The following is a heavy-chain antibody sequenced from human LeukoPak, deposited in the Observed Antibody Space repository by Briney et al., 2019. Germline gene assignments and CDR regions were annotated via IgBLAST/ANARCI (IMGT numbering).Heavy chain of an antibody. CDR3: ATMPAAEDWFDP. Sequence: GESLKISCKGSGYSFTSYWIGWVRQMPGQGLEWMGSVYPADSDTRYSPSFEGHVTISADKSISTAYLQWSTLKASDTAMYYCATMPAAEDWFDPWGQGTLVTVSS. V-gene: IGHV5-51*01. CDR2: VYPADSDT. CDR1: GYSFTSYW. J-gene: IGHJ5*02. D-gene: IGHD2-2*01.